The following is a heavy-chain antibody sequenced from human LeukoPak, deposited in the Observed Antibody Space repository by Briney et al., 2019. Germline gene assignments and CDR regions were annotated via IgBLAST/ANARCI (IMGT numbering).Heavy chain of an antibody. CDR1: GGSISSYY. CDR2: IYYSGST. Sequence: SETLSLTCTVSGGSISSYYWSWIRQPTGKGLEWIGYIYYSGSTKYNPSLKSRVTMTVDTSKNQFSLKLSSATAADTAVYYCARHRGSGSPYFDYWGQGTLITVSS. CDR3: ARHRGSGSPYFDY. V-gene: IGHV4-59*08. J-gene: IGHJ4*02. D-gene: IGHD3-10*01.